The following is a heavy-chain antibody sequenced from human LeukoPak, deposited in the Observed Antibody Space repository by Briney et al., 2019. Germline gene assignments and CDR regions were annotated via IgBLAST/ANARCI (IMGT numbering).Heavy chain of an antibody. CDR2: IHPYGTF. J-gene: IGHJ4*02. CDR3: ARGRDRSKAGDH. CDR1: GGACSDYY. D-gene: IGHD5-24*01. V-gene: IGHV4-34*01. Sequence: SETLSLTCAVYGGACSDYYCSWIRQPPGKGLEWIGEIHPYGTFYYNSSLRSRLTISIDTSKTQFSLRLTSVTAADTAFYYCARGRDRSKAGDHWGQGTLVTVSS.